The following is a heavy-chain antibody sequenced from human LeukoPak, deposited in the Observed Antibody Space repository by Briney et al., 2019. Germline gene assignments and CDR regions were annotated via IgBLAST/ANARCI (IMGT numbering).Heavy chain of an antibody. Sequence: ASVKVSCKASGYTFTGYYMHWVRQAPGQGLEWMGWINPNSGDTNYAQKFQGWVTTTRDTSISTAYMELSRLRSDDTAVYYCARVGSDSSGWRRFDYWGQGTLVTVSS. J-gene: IGHJ4*02. CDR2: INPNSGDT. D-gene: IGHD6-19*01. V-gene: IGHV1-2*04. CDR3: ARVGSDSSGWRRFDY. CDR1: GYTFTGYY.